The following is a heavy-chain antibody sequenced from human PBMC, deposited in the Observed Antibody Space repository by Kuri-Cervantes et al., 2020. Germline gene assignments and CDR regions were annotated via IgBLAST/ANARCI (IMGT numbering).Heavy chain of an antibody. J-gene: IGHJ4*02. V-gene: IGHV4-39*01. CDR2: IYYSGST. Sequence: GSLRLSCTVSGGSISSSSYYWGWIRQPPGKGLEWIGSIYYSGSTYYNPSLKSRVTISVDTSKNQFSLKLSSVTAADTAVYYCAKSGGATDYWGQGTLVTVSS. CDR1: GGSISSSSYY. D-gene: IGHD1-26*01. CDR3: AKSGGATDY.